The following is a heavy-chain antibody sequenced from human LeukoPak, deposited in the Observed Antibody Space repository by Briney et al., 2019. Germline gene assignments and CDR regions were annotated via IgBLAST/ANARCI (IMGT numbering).Heavy chain of an antibody. CDR1: GFTFSNAW. CDR3: TTDRYYDNSELQFQH. D-gene: IGHD3-22*01. J-gene: IGHJ1*01. V-gene: IGHV3-15*07. CDR2: IKSKTDGGTT. Sequence: GGSLRLSGAASGFTFSNAWMNWVRQAPGKGLEWVGRIKSKTDGGTTDYAAPVKGRFTISRDDSENTLYLQMDSLKIEDTAVYYCTTDRYYDNSELQFQHWGQGTLVTVSS.